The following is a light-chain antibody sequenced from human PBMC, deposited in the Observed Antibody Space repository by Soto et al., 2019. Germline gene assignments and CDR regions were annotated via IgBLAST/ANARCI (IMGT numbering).Light chain of an antibody. J-gene: IGLJ1*01. V-gene: IGLV3-21*02. CDR2: DDS. CDR1: NIGSKS. Sequence: SYELTQPPSVSVAPGQTARITCGGNNIGSKSVHWYQQKPGQAPVLVVYDDSDRPSGIHERFSGSNSGNTATLTISRVEAGDEDDYYCRVWDSSSDPYVFGTGTKLTVL. CDR3: RVWDSSSDPYV.